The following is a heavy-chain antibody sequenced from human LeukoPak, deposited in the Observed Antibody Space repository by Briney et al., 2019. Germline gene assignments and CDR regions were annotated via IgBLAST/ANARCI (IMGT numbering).Heavy chain of an antibody. D-gene: IGHD5-24*01. Sequence: GASVKVSCEASGYTFTGYYMHWVRQAPGQGLEWMGWINPNSGGTNYAQKFQGRVTMTRDTSISTAYMELSRLGSDDTAVYYCARAIRDGYNPGGDYWGQGTLVTVSS. CDR3: ARAIRDGYNPGGDY. V-gene: IGHV1-2*02. CDR1: GYTFTGYY. J-gene: IGHJ4*02. CDR2: INPNSGGT.